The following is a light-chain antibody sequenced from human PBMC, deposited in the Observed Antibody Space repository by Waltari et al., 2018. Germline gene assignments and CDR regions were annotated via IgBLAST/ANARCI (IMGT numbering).Light chain of an antibody. J-gene: IGKJ2*01. Sequence: DIVMTQSPDSLAVSLGERATINCKSSQSLSYSSNNKIYLAWYQQRPGQPPKLLIYWTPTREAGVPDRFSGSGSGTDFTLTISSLQAEDVAVYYCQQYYSTPYTFGQGTKLEIK. CDR2: WTP. V-gene: IGKV4-1*01. CDR1: QSLSYSSNNKIY. CDR3: QQYYSTPYT.